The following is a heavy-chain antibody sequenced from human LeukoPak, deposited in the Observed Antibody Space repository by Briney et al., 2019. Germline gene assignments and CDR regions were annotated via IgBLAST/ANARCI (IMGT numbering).Heavy chain of an antibody. J-gene: IGHJ3*02. CDR3: AVGYSRSYDAFDS. D-gene: IGHD6-13*01. Sequence: EASVKVSCKASGYTFTGYYMHWVRQAPGQGLEWMGRINPNSGGTNYAQKFQGRVTMTRDTSISTAYMELSRLRSDDTAVYYCAVGYSRSYDAFDSWGQGTMVTVSS. CDR2: INPNSGGT. V-gene: IGHV1-2*06. CDR1: GYTFTGYY.